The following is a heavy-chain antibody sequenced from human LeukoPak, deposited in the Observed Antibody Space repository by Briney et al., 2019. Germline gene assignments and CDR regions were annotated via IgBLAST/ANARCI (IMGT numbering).Heavy chain of an antibody. CDR3: ARDKTSSSWPNYYYYYYMDV. D-gene: IGHD6-13*01. Sequence: SETLSLTCKVSGYSIGRDYYWAWLRQPPGKGLEWIGSIFHTGRTVYNPSYESRLTISMDTSKNEFFLRLNSVTAADTAVYYCARDKTSSSWPNYYYYYYMDVWGKGTTVTVSS. CDR1: GYSIGRDYY. CDR2: IFHTGRT. J-gene: IGHJ6*03. V-gene: IGHV4-38-2*02.